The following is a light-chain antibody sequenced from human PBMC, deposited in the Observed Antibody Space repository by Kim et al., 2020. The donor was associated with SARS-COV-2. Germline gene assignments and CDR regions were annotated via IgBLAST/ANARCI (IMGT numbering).Light chain of an antibody. CDR2: GAS. CDR1: QSVGSS. J-gene: IGKJ2*01. V-gene: IGKV3-15*01. CDR3: LQNSNWPFT. Sequence: EIVMTHSPAMMSMSPGERVTLSCRASQSVGSSLEWYQQKPGQAPRLLIYGASTRATGIPARFSGTGSGTEFTLTISSLQTEDFAVYYCLQNSNWPFTFGQGTKLEI.